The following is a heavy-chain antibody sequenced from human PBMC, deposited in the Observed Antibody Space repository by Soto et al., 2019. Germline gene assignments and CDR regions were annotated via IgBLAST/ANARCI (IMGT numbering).Heavy chain of an antibody. CDR1: GFTFSSKA. D-gene: IGHD6-13*01. Sequence: GGSLRLSCAASGFTFSSKAMSWVRQARGKGLEWVSAISGSGGSTYYADSGKGRFTISRDNSKNTLYLQTNSLSATDTADYNRAKVPMAAAGPPGDYCAQGTLVTVS. CDR3: AKVPMAAAGPPGDY. CDR2: ISGSGGST. J-gene: IGHJ4*02. V-gene: IGHV3-23*01.